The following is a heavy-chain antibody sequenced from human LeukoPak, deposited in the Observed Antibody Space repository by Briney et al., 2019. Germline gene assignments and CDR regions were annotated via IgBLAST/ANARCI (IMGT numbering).Heavy chain of an antibody. CDR1: GFSFDDYA. J-gene: IGHJ4*02. V-gene: IGHV3-9*01. CDR2: ISWNSGTF. D-gene: IGHD3-10*01. Sequence: PGGSLRLSCTASGFSFDDYAMHWVRQAPGKGLEWVAGISWNSGTFDYVDSVKCRFTISRDNSKNKLYLQMNSLRPEDTAVYYCAKGLGAYYGSGSYYKGHRLVLDYWGQGTLLTVSS. CDR3: AKGLGAYYGSGSYYKGHRLVLDY.